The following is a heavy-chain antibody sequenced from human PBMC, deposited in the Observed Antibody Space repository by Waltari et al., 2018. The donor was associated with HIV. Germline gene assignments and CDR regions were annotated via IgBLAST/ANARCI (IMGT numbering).Heavy chain of an antibody. D-gene: IGHD3-10*01. CDR2: ISLDGMKK. J-gene: IGHJ4*02. CDR3: ARDSSQVHWFGESLAL. CDR1: GPDFGSDG. V-gene: IGHV3-30*03. Sequence: QVQLVESGGGVVQPGDVLRLSCAASGPDFGSDGMHWVRQAPGKGREGVAAISLDGMKKDYGGSLRCRLTISRDNSKKTLYLQMNTLRPEDTAIYFCARDSSQVHWFGESLALWGQGTLVIVSS.